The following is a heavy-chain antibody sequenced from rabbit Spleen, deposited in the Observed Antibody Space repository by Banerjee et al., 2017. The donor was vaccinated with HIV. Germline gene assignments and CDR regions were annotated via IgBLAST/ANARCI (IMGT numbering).Heavy chain of an antibody. Sequence: QEQLVESGGGLVKPEGSLTLTCKASGVSFSDKDVMCWVRQAPGKGLEWIACVDGGYGGSTYYASWAKGRFTISKTSSTTVTLRMTSLTAADTATYFCARDLAGVIGWNFNLWGPGTLVTVS. V-gene: IGHV1S45*01. D-gene: IGHD4-1*01. J-gene: IGHJ4*01. CDR2: VDGGYGGST. CDR1: GVSFSDKDV. CDR3: ARDLAGVIGWNFNL.